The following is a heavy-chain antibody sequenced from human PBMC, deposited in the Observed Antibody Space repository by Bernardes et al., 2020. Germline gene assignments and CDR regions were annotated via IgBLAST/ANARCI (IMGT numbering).Heavy chain of an antibody. Sequence: SETLSLTCTVSGGSISSYYWSWIRQPPGKGLEWFGYIYDRGSTNYNPSLKSRVTISVDTSKTQFSLKLSSVTAADTAVYYCARWNGRYFDLWGRGTLVTVSS. CDR2: IYDRGST. V-gene: IGHV4-59*01. CDR3: ARWNGRYFDL. J-gene: IGHJ2*01. D-gene: IGHD1-1*01. CDR1: GGSISSYY.